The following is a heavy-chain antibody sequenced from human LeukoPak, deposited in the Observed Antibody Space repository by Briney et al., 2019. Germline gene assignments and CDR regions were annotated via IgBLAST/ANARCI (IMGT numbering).Heavy chain of an antibody. Sequence: GGSLRLSCAASGFTFSSYSMNSVRQAPGKGLEWVSYISSSSSTIYYADSVKGRFTISRDNAKNSLYLQMNSLRAEDTAVYYCARERIAVAGRYYGMDVWGQGTTVTVSS. J-gene: IGHJ6*02. CDR3: ARERIAVAGRYYGMDV. D-gene: IGHD6-19*01. V-gene: IGHV3-48*04. CDR2: ISSSSSTI. CDR1: GFTFSSYS.